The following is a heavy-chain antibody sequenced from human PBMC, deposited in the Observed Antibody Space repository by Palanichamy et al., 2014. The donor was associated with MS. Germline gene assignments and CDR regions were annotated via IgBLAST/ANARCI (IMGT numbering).Heavy chain of an antibody. Sequence: DKGLEWVALIWYDGSKKYEADSVKGRFTISRDNSKNMLYLQMNSLRVEDTAVYYCGRVGCTGGSCRPYHFYPVDVWGQGTTVTVSS. V-gene: IGHV3-33*01. J-gene: IGHJ6*02. D-gene: IGHD2-15*01. CDR3: GRVGCTGGSCRPYHFYPVDV. CDR2: IWYDGSKK.